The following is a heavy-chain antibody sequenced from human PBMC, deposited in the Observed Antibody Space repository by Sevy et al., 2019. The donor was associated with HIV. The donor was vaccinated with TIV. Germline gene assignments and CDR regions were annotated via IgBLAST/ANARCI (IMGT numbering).Heavy chain of an antibody. CDR1: GFTFDDYA. J-gene: IGHJ6*02. Sequence: GGSLRLSCAASGFTFDDYAMHWVRQAPGKGLEWVSSISWVSGSIDYADSVKGRFTISRDNAKSSLYLQMNSLRADDTALYYCAKAPLRFLEYLIDIWGQGTTVTVSS. CDR3: AKAPLRFLEYLIDI. CDR2: ISWVSGSI. D-gene: IGHD3-3*01. V-gene: IGHV3-9*01.